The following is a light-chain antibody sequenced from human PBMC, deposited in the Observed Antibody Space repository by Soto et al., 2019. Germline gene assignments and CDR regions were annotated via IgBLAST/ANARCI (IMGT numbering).Light chain of an antibody. J-gene: IGLJ1*01. CDR3: SSYTSRSLYV. CDR2: EVS. CDR1: SSDVGGYNY. V-gene: IGLV2-14*01. Sequence: QSVLTQPASVSGSPGQSITISCTGTSSDVGGYNYVSWYQQHPGKAPKLMIYEVSNRPSGVSNRFSGSKSGNTASLTISGLQAEDEADYYCSSYTSRSLYVFGTGTKVTV.